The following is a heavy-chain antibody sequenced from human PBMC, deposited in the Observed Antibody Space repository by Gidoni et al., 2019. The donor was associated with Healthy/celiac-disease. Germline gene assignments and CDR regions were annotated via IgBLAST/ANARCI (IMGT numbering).Heavy chain of an antibody. CDR1: GGSFSGYY. D-gene: IGHD3-3*01. Sequence: QVQLQQWGAGLLTPSETLSLACAVYGGSFSGYYWSWIRQPRGQGLGWIGESNHSRRTNYNPSLKIRVTISVDTSKNQFSLKLSSVTAADTAVYYCARGLYYDFWSGRHDAFDIWGQGTMVTVSS. J-gene: IGHJ3*02. CDR2: SNHSRRT. CDR3: ARGLYYDFWSGRHDAFDI. V-gene: IGHV4-34*01.